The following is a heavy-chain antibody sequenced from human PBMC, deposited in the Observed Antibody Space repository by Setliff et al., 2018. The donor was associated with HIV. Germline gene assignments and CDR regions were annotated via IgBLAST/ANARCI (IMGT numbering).Heavy chain of an antibody. CDR2: FGPELGET. Sequence: ASVKVSCKVSGYTLTKLSMHWVRQAPEKGLEWMGGFGPELGETFFAQNFRGRLTMTQDTSTDTAYMELTSLRSDDTAMYYCATDNREGVGTPYYFDYWGQGTQVTVSS. CDR1: GYTLTKLS. J-gene: IGHJ4*02. CDR3: ATDNREGVGTPYYFDY. D-gene: IGHD1-26*01. V-gene: IGHV1-24*01.